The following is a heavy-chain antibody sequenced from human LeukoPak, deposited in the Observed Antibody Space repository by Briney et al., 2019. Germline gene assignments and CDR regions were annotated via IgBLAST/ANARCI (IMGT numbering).Heavy chain of an antibody. CDR3: AKDMAYDSSGSVLDY. CDR2: ISWNSGSI. V-gene: IGHV3-9*01. J-gene: IGHJ4*02. D-gene: IGHD3-22*01. Sequence: GRSLRLSCAASGFTFDDYAMHWVRQAPGKGLEWVSGISWNSGSIGYADSVKGRLTISRDNAKNSLYLQMNSLRAEDTALYYCAKDMAYDSSGSVLDYWGQGTLVTVSS. CDR1: GFTFDDYA.